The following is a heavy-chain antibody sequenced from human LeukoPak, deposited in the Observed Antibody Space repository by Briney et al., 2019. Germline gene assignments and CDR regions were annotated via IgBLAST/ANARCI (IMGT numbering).Heavy chain of an antibody. Sequence: ASVKVSCKASGYTFTSYDINWVRQATGQGLEWMGWMNPNSGNTGYAQKFQGRVTMTRNTSISTAHMELSSLRSEDTAVYYCARGGKYYYDSSGYRIHYYGMDVWGQGTTVTVSS. V-gene: IGHV1-8*01. J-gene: IGHJ6*02. CDR3: ARGGKYYYDSSGYRIHYYGMDV. CDR2: MNPNSGNT. D-gene: IGHD3-22*01. CDR1: GYTFTSYD.